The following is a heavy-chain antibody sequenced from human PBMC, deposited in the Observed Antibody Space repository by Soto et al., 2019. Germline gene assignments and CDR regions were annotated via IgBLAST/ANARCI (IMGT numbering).Heavy chain of an antibody. CDR3: ARGPHIVVVTAIPLAY. V-gene: IGHV1-2*04. J-gene: IGHJ4*02. CDR1: GYTFTDYY. Sequence: QVQLVQSGAEVKKPGASVKVSCQASGYTFTDYYMHWVRQAPGQGLEWMGWINPNTGVTNCAQKFHGWVTMTRDTSISTAYMQLSRLRSDDTAVYYCARGPHIVVVTAIPLAYWGQGTLVTVSS. D-gene: IGHD2-21*02. CDR2: INPNTGVT.